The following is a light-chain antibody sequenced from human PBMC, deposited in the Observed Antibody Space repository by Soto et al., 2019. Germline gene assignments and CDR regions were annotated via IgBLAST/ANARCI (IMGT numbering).Light chain of an antibody. CDR3: RSYTSTYTYV. CDR1: SIDIGGYNY. Sequence: QSALTQPASVSGSPGQSITISCTGTSIDIGGYNYVSWYQQYPGKAPKLMIYEVSNRPSGVSYRFSGSKSGNTASLTISGLQAEDEADYYCRSYTSTYTYVFGTGTKLTVL. CDR2: EVS. J-gene: IGLJ1*01. V-gene: IGLV2-14*01.